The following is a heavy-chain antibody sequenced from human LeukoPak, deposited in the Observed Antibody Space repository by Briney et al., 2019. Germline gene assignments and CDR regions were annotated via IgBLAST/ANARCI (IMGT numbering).Heavy chain of an antibody. J-gene: IGHJ6*02. CDR2: ISPKSGGT. CDR1: GYTFTDYY. Sequence: ASVKVSCKASGYTFTDYYIHWARQAPGQGLEWMGWISPKSGGTRYAQKFQGRVTMTRDTSFSTSYMDLSGLRSDDTALYYCARDLRFGELSLTFGMDVWGQGTTVTVSS. V-gene: IGHV1-2*02. CDR3: ARDLRFGELSLTFGMDV. D-gene: IGHD3-10*01.